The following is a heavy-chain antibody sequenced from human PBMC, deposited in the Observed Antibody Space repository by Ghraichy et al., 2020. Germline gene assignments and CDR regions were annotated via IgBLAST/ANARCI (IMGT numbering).Heavy chain of an antibody. CDR3: ARDHCIGGNCYSTYYGVDL. Sequence: SETLSLTCTVSGDSVISGSYYWSWIRQPPGKGLEWIGNIYYSGNTNYNPSLKSRVTISIDTSTNQFSLKLSSVTAADTAVYYCARDHCIGGNCYSTYYGVDLWGQGTTVTVPS. CDR1: GDSVISGSYY. J-gene: IGHJ6*02. D-gene: IGHD2-15*01. CDR2: IYYSGNT. V-gene: IGHV4-61*01.